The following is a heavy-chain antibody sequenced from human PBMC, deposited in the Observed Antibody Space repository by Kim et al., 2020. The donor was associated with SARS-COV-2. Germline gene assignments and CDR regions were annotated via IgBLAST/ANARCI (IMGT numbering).Heavy chain of an antibody. V-gene: IGHV3-33*06. D-gene: IGHD6-19*01. CDR3: AKDGDSSGWYDYYYYGMDV. J-gene: IGHJ6*02. Sequence: GRFTTSRDNSKNTLYLQMNGLRAEDTAVYYCAKDGDSSGWYDYYYYGMDVWGQGTTVTVSS.